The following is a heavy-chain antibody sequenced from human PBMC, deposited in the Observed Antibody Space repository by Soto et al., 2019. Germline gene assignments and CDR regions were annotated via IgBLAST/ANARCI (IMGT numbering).Heavy chain of an antibody. CDR3: ARDSNWASDF. J-gene: IGHJ4*02. D-gene: IGHD3-16*01. CDR1: GFNFNSHW. Sequence: EVQLVESGGGLVQPGGSLRLSCAASGFNFNSHWMRWVRQAPGKGLEWVANIKGDGGETFYVDSVKGRFTISRDNVKNSLYLQMNSLRAADTAVYYCARDSNWASDFWGQGTLVIVSS. V-gene: IGHV3-7*01. CDR2: IKGDGGET.